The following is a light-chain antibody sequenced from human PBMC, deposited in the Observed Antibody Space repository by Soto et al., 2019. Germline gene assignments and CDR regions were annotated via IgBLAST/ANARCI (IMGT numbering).Light chain of an antibody. CDR1: SSDVGGYNY. J-gene: IGLJ1*01. CDR2: DVS. CDR3: SSYKSSSTYV. V-gene: IGLV2-14*01. Sequence: QSVLTQPASVSGSPGQSITISCTGTSSDVGGYNYVSWYQQHPGKAPKLMIYDVSNRPSGVSNRFSGSKSGNTASLTISGLQAEDEADYYSSSYKSSSTYVLGTGTKVTVL.